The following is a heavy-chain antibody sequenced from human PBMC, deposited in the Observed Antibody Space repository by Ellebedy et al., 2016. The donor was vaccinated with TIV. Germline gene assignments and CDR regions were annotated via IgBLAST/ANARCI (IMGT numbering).Heavy chain of an antibody. CDR2: IYYTGST. CDR1: LGSISSHY. Sequence: SVTLSLTXTVSLGSISSHYWTWIRQPPGKGLEWIGDIYYTGSTSYSPSLTGRVTISIDTPKNQFSLKVTSVTAADTAVYYCAGEFRYDFWRGPLDHWGQGTLVTVSS. CDR3: AGEFRYDFWRGPLDH. D-gene: IGHD3-3*01. J-gene: IGHJ4*02. V-gene: IGHV4-59*11.